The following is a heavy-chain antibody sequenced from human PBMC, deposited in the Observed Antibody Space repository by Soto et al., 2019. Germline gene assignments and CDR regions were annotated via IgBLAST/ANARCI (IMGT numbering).Heavy chain of an antibody. D-gene: IGHD1-26*01. Sequence: QVQLVQSGAEVREPGASVKVSCKASGYSFTSLDINWVRQTTGQVLEWMGWMQPSSGRTGYAQKFQGRVTMTRDTSINTAYRELSSLTSDDTAFYYCARGGTAGVDYWGQGTLVTVSS. CDR2: MQPSSGRT. J-gene: IGHJ4*02. CDR1: GYSFTSLD. V-gene: IGHV1-8*01. CDR3: ARGGTAGVDY.